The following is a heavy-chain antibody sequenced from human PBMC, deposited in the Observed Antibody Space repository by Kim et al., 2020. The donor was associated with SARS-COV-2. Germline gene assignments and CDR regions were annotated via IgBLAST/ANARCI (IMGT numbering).Heavy chain of an antibody. V-gene: IGHV4-34*01. D-gene: IGHD5-18*01. J-gene: IGHJ4*02. CDR1: GGSFSGYY. CDR3: ARGDTAMVNFDY. Sequence: SETLSLTCAVYGGSFSGYYWSLIRQPPGNGLEWIGEINHSGSTNYNPSLKSRVTISVDTSKNQFSLKLSSVTAADTAVYYCARGDTAMVNFDYWGQGTLVTVSS. CDR2: INHSGST.